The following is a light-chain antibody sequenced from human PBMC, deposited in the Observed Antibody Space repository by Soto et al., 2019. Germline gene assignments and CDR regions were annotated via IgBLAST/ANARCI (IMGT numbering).Light chain of an antibody. CDR2: DVS. J-gene: IGLJ1*01. Sequence: QAASVSGSPGQSITISCTGTSSDVGGYNYVSWYQQHPGKAPKLMIYDVSNRPSGVSNRFSGSKSGNTASLTISGLQAEDEADYYCSSYTSSDYVFGTGTKLTVL. CDR1: SSDVGGYNY. V-gene: IGLV2-14*01. CDR3: SSYTSSDYV.